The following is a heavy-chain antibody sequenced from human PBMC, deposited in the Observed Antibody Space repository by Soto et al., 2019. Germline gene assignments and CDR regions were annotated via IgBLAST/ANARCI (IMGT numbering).Heavy chain of an antibody. CDR1: GFTFSSHW. Sequence: GGSLRLSCAASGFTFSSHWMSWVRQAPGKGLEWVANIKQDESEEWYADSVKGRFTISRDNTKNSLYLQINSLSAEDTAVYYCAREAYRLPWIDNWGQGTLVTVSS. V-gene: IGHV3-7*03. D-gene: IGHD1-1*01. CDR2: IKQDESEE. CDR3: AREAYRLPWIDN. J-gene: IGHJ4*02.